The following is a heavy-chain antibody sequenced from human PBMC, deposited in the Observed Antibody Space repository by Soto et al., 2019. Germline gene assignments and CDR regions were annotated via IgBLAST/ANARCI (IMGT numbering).Heavy chain of an antibody. J-gene: IGHJ4*02. V-gene: IGHV1-8*01. Sequence: GASVKVSCKASGCTFTSYEINWLRQSTGQGLEWMGWMNPNSGNTGYAQKFQGRVTMTRNTSISTAYMELSSLRSEVTAVYYCARGEVELQVFDFWGQGTLDTGSS. CDR1: GCTFTSYE. CDR2: MNPNSGNT. CDR3: ARGEVELQVFDF. D-gene: IGHD2-15*01.